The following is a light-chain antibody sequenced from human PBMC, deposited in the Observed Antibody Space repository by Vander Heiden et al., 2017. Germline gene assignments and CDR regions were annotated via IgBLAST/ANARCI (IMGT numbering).Light chain of an antibody. J-gene: IGLJ1*01. CDR3: SSYTSSSTLV. CDR2: DLS. CDR1: SSDVGGYNY. Sequence: QSALTQPASVSGSLGQSITISCTGTSSDVGGYNYVSWYQQHPGKAPKLMIYDLSNRPSGVSNRFSGSKSGNTASLTISGLQAEDEADYYCSSYTSSSTLVFGTGTKVTVL. V-gene: IGLV2-14*01.